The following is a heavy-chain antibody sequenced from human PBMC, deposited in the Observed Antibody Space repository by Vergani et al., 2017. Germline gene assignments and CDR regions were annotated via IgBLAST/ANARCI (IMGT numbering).Heavy chain of an antibody. V-gene: IGHV1-69*12. J-gene: IGHJ4*02. CDR2: ITPFFPTG. Sequence: QVQLVQSGAEVKKPGSSVKVSCKASGGTFNIYSVSWLRQAPGQGPEWMGGITPFFPTGHYAQKFQGRVTITADESATTVYMELSSLRSEDTAVYYCARGELAFDSWGRGIGVTVSS. CDR3: ARGELAFDS. D-gene: IGHD3-3*02. CDR1: GGTFNIYS.